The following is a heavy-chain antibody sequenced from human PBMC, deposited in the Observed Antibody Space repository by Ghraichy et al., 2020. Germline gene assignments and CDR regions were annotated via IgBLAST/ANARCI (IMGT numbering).Heavy chain of an antibody. Sequence: GGSLRLSCAASGFTFSSYAMSWVRQAPGKGLEWVSAISGSGGSTYYADSVKGRFTISRDNSKNTLYLQMNSLRAEDTAVYYCAKDLHSYGSKPPYYYYGMDVWGQGTTVTVSS. V-gene: IGHV3-23*01. CDR3: AKDLHSYGSKPPYYYYGMDV. CDR2: ISGSGGST. CDR1: GFTFSSYA. J-gene: IGHJ6*02. D-gene: IGHD5-18*01.